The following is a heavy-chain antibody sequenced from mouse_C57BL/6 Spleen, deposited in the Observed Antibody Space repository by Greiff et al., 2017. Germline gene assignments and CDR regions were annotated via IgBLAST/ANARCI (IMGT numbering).Heavy chain of an antibody. J-gene: IGHJ1*03. CDR2: IYPGDGDT. D-gene: IGHD1-1*01. V-gene: IGHV1-82*01. CDR1: GYAFSSSW. CDR3: AREDYGSSYDWYFDV. Sequence: QVQLQQSGPELVKPGASVKISCKASGYAFSSSWMNWVKQRPGKGLEWIGRIYPGDGDTNYNGKFKGKATLTADKSSSTAYMQLSSLTSEDSAVYFGAREDYGSSYDWYFDVWGTGTTVTVSS.